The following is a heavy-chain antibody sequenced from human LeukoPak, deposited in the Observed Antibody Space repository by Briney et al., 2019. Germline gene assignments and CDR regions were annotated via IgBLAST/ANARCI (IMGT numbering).Heavy chain of an antibody. CDR2: IFYSGST. V-gene: IGHV4-39*07. J-gene: IGHJ6*03. D-gene: IGHD3-9*01. CDR3: ANRSRKTGYEYYMDV. Sequence: SETLSLTGTVSSGSISTSNYYWGWVRQPPGKALEWIGNIFYSGSTYYNPSLKSRVTISVDTSKNQFFLKLSSVTAADTAVYYCANRSRKTGYEYYMDVWGKGTTVTISS. CDR1: SGSISTSNYY.